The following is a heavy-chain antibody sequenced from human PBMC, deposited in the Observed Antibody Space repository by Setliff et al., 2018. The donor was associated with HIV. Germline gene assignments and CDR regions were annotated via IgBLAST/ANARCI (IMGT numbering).Heavy chain of an antibody. CDR2: IYYSGST. CDR1: GGSISSDY. J-gene: IGHJ5*02. CDR3: ARSTVGAGASFP. V-gene: IGHV4-59*12. D-gene: IGHD1-26*01. Sequence: SETLSLTCTVSGGSISSDYWSWIRQPPGKGLEWIGYIYYSGSTNFNPSLNSQVTISLDTSKNQFSLRLTSLTAADTAIYYCARSTVGAGASFPWGRGILVTVSS.